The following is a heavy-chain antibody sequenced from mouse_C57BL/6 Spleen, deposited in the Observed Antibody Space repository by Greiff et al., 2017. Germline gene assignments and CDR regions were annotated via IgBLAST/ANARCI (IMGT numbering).Heavy chain of an antibody. CDR2: INPSSGYT. Sequence: QVQLQQSGAELAKPGASVKLSCKASGYTFTSYWMHWVKQRPGQGLEWIGYINPSSGYTKYNQKFKDKATWTADKSSSTAYMQLSSLTYEDSAVYYCARGDDGYSYFDYWGQGTTLTVSS. D-gene: IGHD2-3*01. CDR1: GYTFTSYW. V-gene: IGHV1-7*01. J-gene: IGHJ2*01. CDR3: ARGDDGYSYFDY.